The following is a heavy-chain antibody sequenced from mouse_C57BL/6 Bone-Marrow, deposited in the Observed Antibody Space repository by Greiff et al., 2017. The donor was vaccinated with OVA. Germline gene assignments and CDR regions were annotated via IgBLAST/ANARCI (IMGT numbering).Heavy chain of an antibody. CDR2: IWSGGST. Sequence: QVQLQQSGPGLVQPSQSLSITCTVSGFSLTSYGVHWVRQSPGKGLEWLGVIWSGGSTDYNAAFISRLSISKDNSKSQVFFKMNSLQADDTAIYYCARGSTMVTPTRRGYYFDYWGQGTTLTVSS. CDR1: GFSLTSYG. J-gene: IGHJ2*01. CDR3: ARGSTMVTPTRRGYYFDY. V-gene: IGHV2-2*01. D-gene: IGHD2-2*01.